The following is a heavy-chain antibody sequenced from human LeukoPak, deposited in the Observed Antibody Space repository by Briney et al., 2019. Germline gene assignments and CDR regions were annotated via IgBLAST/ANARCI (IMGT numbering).Heavy chain of an antibody. D-gene: IGHD6-19*01. CDR2: INSDGSST. J-gene: IGHJ1*01. CDR1: GFTFSSYW. V-gene: IGHV3-74*01. Sequence: QPGGSLRLSCAASGFTFSSYWMHWVRRAPGKGLVWVSRINSDGSSTSYADSVKGRFTISRDNAKNTLYLQMNSLRAEDTAVYYCARVPYSSGWLGVEYFQHWGQGTLVTVSS. CDR3: ARVPYSSGWLGVEYFQH.